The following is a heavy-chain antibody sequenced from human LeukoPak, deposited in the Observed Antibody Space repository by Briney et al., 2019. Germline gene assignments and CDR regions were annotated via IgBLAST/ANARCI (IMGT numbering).Heavy chain of an antibody. J-gene: IGHJ6*03. Sequence: GASVKVSCKASGYTFTGYYMHWVRQAPGQGLEWMGWINPNSGGTNYAQKFQGRVTMTRDTSISTAYMELSRLRSDDTAVYYCARDGSPEYQLLFHYYYYMDVWGKGTTVTVSS. V-gene: IGHV1-2*02. CDR2: INPNSGGT. CDR1: GYTFTGYY. CDR3: ARDGSPEYQLLFHYYYYMDV. D-gene: IGHD2-2*01.